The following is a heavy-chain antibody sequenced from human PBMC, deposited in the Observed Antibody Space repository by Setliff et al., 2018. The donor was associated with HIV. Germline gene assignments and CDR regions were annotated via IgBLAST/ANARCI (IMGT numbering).Heavy chain of an antibody. CDR3: ASYSGSYYFILHY. V-gene: IGHV1-69*10. CDR2: IIPVLGLS. J-gene: IGHJ4*02. CDR1: GDTFSSYA. D-gene: IGHD1-26*01. Sequence: SVKVSCKASGDTFSSYAISWVRQAPGQGLEWMGGIIPVLGLSYYAQNFQGRVTITADESTSTAYMELSSLRSEDTAVYHCASYSGSYYFILHYWGQGALVTVSS.